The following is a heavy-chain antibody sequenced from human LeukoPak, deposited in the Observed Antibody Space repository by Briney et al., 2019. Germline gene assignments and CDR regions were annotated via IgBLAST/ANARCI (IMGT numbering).Heavy chain of an antibody. CDR3: ARQKGDTIFGVLIIEYFDY. CDR2: ISSSANDI. V-gene: IGHV3-21*01. D-gene: IGHD3-3*01. Sequence: GGSLRLSCAASGFTFSSYAMSWVRQAPGKGLEWVSFISSSANDIFYADSVKGRFTISRDNAKNSLYLQMNSLRAEDTAVYYCARQKGDTIFGVLIIEYFDYWGQGALVTVSS. CDR1: GFTFSSYA. J-gene: IGHJ4*02.